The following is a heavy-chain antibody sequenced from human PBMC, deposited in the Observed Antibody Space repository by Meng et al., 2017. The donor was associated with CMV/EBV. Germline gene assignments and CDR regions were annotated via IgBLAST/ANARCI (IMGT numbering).Heavy chain of an antibody. Sequence: GGSLRLSCAASGFTFSSYEMNWVRQAPGKGLEWVSYISSSSTIYYADSVKGRFTISRDNAKNSLYLQMNSLRAEDTAVYYCARDRKRVLELDYWGQGTLVTVSS. CDR3: ARDRKRVLELDY. CDR2: ISSSSTI. D-gene: IGHD3-3*01. V-gene: IGHV3-48*03. CDR1: GFTFSSYE. J-gene: IGHJ4*02.